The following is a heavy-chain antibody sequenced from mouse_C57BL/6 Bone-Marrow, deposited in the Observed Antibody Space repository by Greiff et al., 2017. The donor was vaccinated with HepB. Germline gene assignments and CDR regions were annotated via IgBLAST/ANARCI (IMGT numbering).Heavy chain of an antibody. CDR2: IYPGSGNT. CDR3: ARYLRWLRDWYFDV. V-gene: IGHV1-66*01. Sequence: VQGVESGPELVKPGASVKISCKASGYSFTSYYIHWVKQRPGQGLEWIGWIYPGSGNTKYNEKFKGKATLTADTSSSTAYMQLSSLTSEDSAVYYCARYLRWLRDWYFDVWGTGTTVTVSS. J-gene: IGHJ1*03. CDR1: GYSFTSYY. D-gene: IGHD2-2*01.